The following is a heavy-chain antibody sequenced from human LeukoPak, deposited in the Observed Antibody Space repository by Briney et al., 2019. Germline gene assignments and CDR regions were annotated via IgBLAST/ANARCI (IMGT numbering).Heavy chain of an antibody. CDR2: ISYDGSNK. CDR3: HPLAYANN. V-gene: IGHV3-30*01. J-gene: IGHJ4*02. Sequence: GGSLRLSCAASGFTFSSYAMHWVRQAPGKGLEWVAVISYDGSNKYYADSVKGRFTISRDNSKNTLYLQMNSLRAEDTAVYYCHPLAYANNWGQGTLVTVSS. D-gene: IGHD2-8*01. CDR1: GFTFSSYA.